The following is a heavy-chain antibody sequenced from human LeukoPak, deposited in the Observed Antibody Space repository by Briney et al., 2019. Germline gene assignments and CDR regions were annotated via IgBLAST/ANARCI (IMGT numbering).Heavy chain of an antibody. CDR3: AGLSRRVLGSRPGRHDY. CDR1: GYSISSGYY. Sequence: SETLSLTCAVSGYSISSGYYWGWIRRPPGKGLEWIGSIYHSGSTYYNPSLKRRVTISVDTSKNQFSLKLSSVPAADTAVSYCAGLSRRVLGSRPGRHDYWGQGTLVTVSS. J-gene: IGHJ4*02. D-gene: IGHD2-15*01. V-gene: IGHV4-38-2*01. CDR2: IYHSGST.